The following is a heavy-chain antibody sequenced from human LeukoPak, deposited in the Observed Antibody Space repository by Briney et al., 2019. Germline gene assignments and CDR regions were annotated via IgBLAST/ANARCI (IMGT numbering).Heavy chain of an antibody. CDR1: GYTCSGHY. CDR3: ARDLRLIAVAGTGADYYDMDV. Sequence: GASVKVSCKASGYTCSGHYLHWVRQAPGQGLEWMGRINPNTGVTQYTENFQGRVTMTGDTSISTAYMELNGLRSDDTAIYYCARDLRLIAVAGTGADYYDMDVWGQGTTVTVSS. J-gene: IGHJ6*02. CDR2: INPNTGVT. V-gene: IGHV1-2*06. D-gene: IGHD6-19*01.